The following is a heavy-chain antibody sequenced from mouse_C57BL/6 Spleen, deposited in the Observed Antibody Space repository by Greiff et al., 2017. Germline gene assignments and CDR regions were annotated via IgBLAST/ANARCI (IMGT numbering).Heavy chain of an antibody. CDR3: ARGVDY. V-gene: IGHV1-42*01. CDR2: INPSTGGT. Sequence: EVQVVESGPELVKPGASVKISCKASGYSFTGYYMNWVKQSPEKSLEWIGEINPSTGGTTYNQKFKAKATLTVNKSSSTAYMQLKRLTSEDSAVYYGARGVDYWGQGTTLTVSS. J-gene: IGHJ2*01. CDR1: GYSFTGYY.